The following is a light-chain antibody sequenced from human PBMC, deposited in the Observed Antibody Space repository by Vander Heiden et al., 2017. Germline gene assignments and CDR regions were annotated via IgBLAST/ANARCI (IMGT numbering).Light chain of an antibody. Sequence: SPSFLSASVGDRVTITCRASQGISSYLAWYQQKPGKAPKLLIYAASTLQSGVPSRFSGSGYGKEFTLTISSRQPEDFATYYCQQLNSYPHFTFGHGTKVDIK. CDR2: AAS. CDR3: QQLNSYPHFT. J-gene: IGKJ3*01. CDR1: QGISSY. V-gene: IGKV1-9*01.